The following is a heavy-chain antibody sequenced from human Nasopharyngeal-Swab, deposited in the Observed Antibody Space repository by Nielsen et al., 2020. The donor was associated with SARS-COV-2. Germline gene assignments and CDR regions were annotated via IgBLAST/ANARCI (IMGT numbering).Heavy chain of an antibody. D-gene: IGHD6-13*01. CDR2: IYYSGST. J-gene: IGHJ4*02. CDR1: GGSISSSRYY. Sequence: SETLSLTCTVSGGSISSSRYYWGGIRQPPGKGLERIGSIYYSGSTYYNPSLKSRVTISVDTPKNHFSLKLSSVTAADTAVYYCARHIRNIAAAGTPLYYFDYWGQGTLVTVSS. CDR3: ARHIRNIAAAGTPLYYFDY. V-gene: IGHV4-39*01.